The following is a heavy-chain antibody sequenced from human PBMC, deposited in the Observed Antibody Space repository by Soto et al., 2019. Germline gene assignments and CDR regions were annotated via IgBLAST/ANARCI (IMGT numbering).Heavy chain of an antibody. CDR1: GFTFSSYG. D-gene: IGHD6-6*01. V-gene: IGHV3-30*18. CDR2: ISYDGSNK. J-gene: IGHJ2*01. CDR3: AKDLKSIAARRSYWYFDL. Sequence: XGSLRLSCAASGFTFSSYGMHWVRQAPGRGLDWVAVISYDGSNKYYADSVKGRFTISRDNSKNTLYLQMNSLRAEDTAVYYCAKDLKSIAARRSYWYFDLWGRGTLVTVSS.